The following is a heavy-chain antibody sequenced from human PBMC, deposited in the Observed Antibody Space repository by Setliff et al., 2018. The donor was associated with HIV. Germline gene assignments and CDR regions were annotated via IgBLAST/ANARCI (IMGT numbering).Heavy chain of an antibody. V-gene: IGHV5-51*01. CDR3: ARQPQGYSYGLSY. J-gene: IGHJ4*02. CDR1: GYSFTSYW. CDR2: IYPGDSDT. D-gene: IGHD5-18*01. Sequence: GESLKISCKGSGYSFTSYWIGWVRQMPEKGPEWMGIIYPGDSDTRYSPSFQGQVTISADKSISTAYLQWSSLKASDTAMYYCARQPQGYSYGLSYWGQGTLVTVSS.